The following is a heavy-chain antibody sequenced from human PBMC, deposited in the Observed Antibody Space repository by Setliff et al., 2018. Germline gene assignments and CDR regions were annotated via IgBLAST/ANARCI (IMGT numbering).Heavy chain of an antibody. D-gene: IGHD2-15*01. V-gene: IGHV1-3*01. J-gene: IGHJ4*02. CDR1: GYSFAKYA. Sequence: ASVKVSCKASGYSFAKYALHWVRQAPGQRLEWMGWINAGNGNTKCSQKFQGRVTITRDTSASTVYMELSSLRYEDTAVYYCASAEVVVAPWGQGTLVTVSS. CDR2: INAGNGNT. CDR3: ASAEVVVAP.